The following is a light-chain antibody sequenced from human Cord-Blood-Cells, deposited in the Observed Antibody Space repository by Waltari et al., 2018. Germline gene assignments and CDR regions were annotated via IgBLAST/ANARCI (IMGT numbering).Light chain of an antibody. CDR1: QSISSW. Sequence: DIQMPQSPSTLSASVGARVTITCRASQSISSWLAWYQQKPGKAPKLLIYKASSLESGVPSRFSGSGSGTEFTLTISSLQPDDFATYYCQQYNSYSITFGQGTRLEIK. CDR2: KAS. CDR3: QQYNSYSIT. V-gene: IGKV1-5*03. J-gene: IGKJ5*01.